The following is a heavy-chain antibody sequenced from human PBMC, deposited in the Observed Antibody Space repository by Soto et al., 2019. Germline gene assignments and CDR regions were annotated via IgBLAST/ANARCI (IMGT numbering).Heavy chain of an antibody. D-gene: IGHD2-2*01. CDR2: IYYSGST. J-gene: IGHJ4*02. CDR1: GGSISSYY. V-gene: IGHV4-59*08. Sequence: QVQLQESGPGLVKPSETLSLTCTVSGGSISSYYWSWIRQPPGKGLEWIGYIYYSGSTNYNPSLKSRVTISVDTSKNQFSLKLSSVTAADTAVYYCARLSYCSSTSCYSVDYFDYWGQGTLVTVSS. CDR3: ARLSYCSSTSCYSVDYFDY.